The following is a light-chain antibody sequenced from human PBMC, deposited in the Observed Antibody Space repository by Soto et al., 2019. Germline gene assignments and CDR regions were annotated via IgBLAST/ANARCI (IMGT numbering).Light chain of an antibody. Sequence: IHLTHTHSTLSASLGARDTITCRASQSCSSYLNWYQQKPGRAPKLLIYAASSLQSGAPSRCCGSGSGTDFTLTIISLLHDDFATYYCQQSYSTSWTFGQGTKVDI. CDR2: AAS. J-gene: IGKJ1*01. CDR3: QQSYSTSWT. V-gene: IGKV1-39*01. CDR1: QSCSSY.